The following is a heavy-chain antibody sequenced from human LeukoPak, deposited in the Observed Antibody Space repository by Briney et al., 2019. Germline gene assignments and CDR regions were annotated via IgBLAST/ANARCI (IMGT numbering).Heavy chain of an antibody. CDR2: IIPILGIA. Sequence: AASVKVSCKASGGTFSSYAISWVRQAPGQGLEWMGRIIPILGIANYAQKFQGRVTITTDESTSTAYMELSSLRSEDTAVYYCARGLPISRYYYMDVWGKGTTVTVSS. V-gene: IGHV1-69*04. D-gene: IGHD3-3*01. CDR1: GGTFSSYA. CDR3: ARGLPISRYYYMDV. J-gene: IGHJ6*03.